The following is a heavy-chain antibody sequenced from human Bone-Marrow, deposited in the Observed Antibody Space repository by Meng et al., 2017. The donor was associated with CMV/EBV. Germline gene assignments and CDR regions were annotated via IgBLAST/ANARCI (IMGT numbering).Heavy chain of an antibody. Sequence: SVKVSCKASGGTFSSYAISWVRQAPGQGLEWMGGIIPILGIANYAQKFQGRVTMTTDTSTSTAYMELRSLRSDDTAVYYCARDGSTPTIGAEDYWGQGTLVTVSS. V-gene: IGHV1-69*10. CDR3: ARDGSTPTIGAEDY. J-gene: IGHJ4*02. CDR1: GGTFSSYA. CDR2: IIPILGIA. D-gene: IGHD3-16*01.